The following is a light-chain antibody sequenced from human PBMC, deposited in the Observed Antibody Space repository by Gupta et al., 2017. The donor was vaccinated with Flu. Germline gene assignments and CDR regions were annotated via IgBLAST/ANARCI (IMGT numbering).Light chain of an antibody. CDR3: QQYNSWPGIT. J-gene: IGKJ3*01. Sequence: ERATLSCRASQSVSSNLAWYQQKPGQAPRLLIYDASTRATGIPARFSGSGSGTEFTLTISSLQSEDFAVYYCQQYNSWPGITFGPGTKVDIK. V-gene: IGKV3-15*01. CDR2: DAS. CDR1: QSVSSN.